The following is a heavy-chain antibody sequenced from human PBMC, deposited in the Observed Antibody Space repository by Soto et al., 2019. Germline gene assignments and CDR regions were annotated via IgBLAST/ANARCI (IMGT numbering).Heavy chain of an antibody. CDR2: INPNSGGT. V-gene: IGHV1-2*04. Sequence: ASVKVSCKASGYTFTGYYMHWVRQAPGQGLEWMGWINPNSGGTNYAQKFQGWVTMTRDTSCSTAYMDLSRLRSDDTAVYYCAREGYCSGGSCYSNRNYYGMDVWGQGATVTVSS. CDR1: GYTFTGYY. CDR3: AREGYCSGGSCYSNRNYYGMDV. J-gene: IGHJ6*02. D-gene: IGHD2-15*01.